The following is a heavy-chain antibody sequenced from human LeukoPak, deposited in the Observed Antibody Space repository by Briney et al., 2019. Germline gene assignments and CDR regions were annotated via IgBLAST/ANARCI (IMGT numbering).Heavy chain of an antibody. J-gene: IGHJ4*02. CDR2: IIPIFGTA. Sequence: ASVKVSCKASGGTFSSYAISWVRQAPGQGLEWMGRIIPIFGTANYAQKFQGRVTITTDESTSTAYMELSSLRSEDTAVYYCASAFLDDSSGFHFDYWGQGTLVTVSS. CDR1: GGTFSSYA. D-gene: IGHD3-22*01. CDR3: ASAFLDDSSGFHFDY. V-gene: IGHV1-69*05.